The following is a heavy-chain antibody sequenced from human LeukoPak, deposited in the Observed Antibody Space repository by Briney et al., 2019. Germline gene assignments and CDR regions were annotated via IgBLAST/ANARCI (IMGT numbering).Heavy chain of an antibody. D-gene: IGHD6-19*01. CDR1: GGSISSGGYS. Sequence: SQTLSLTCAVSGGSISSGGYSWSWIRQPPGKGLEWIGYIYHSGSTYYNPSLKSRVTISVDRSKNQFSLKLSSVTAADTAVYYCARGSLRGSSGWLFTRWGQGTLVTVSS. CDR2: IYHSGST. J-gene: IGHJ4*02. CDR3: ARGSLRGSSGWLFTR. V-gene: IGHV4-30-2*01.